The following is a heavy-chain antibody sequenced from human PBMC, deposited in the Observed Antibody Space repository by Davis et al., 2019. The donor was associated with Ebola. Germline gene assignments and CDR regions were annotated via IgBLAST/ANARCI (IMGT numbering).Heavy chain of an antibody. V-gene: IGHV4-61*01. CDR2: VYYSGST. J-gene: IGHJ5*02. D-gene: IGHD3-10*01. CDR1: GVSVRSGTYY. CDR3: ARLYYGSGSYYNWFDP. Sequence: MPSETLSLTCNVSGVSVRSGTYYWSWIRQPPGKGLEWIGYVYYSGSTNYNPSLQSRVAISVDTSKNQFSLKLSSVTAADTAVYYCARLYYGSGSYYNWFDPWGQGTLVTVSS.